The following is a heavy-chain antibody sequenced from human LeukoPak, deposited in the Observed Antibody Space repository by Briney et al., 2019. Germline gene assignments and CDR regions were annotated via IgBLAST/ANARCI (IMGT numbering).Heavy chain of an antibody. CDR1: GGIFSSNA. J-gene: IGHJ6*02. CDR3: ARDSAFGGSSASMDV. V-gene: IGHV1-69*04. Sequence: GASVKVSCKASGGIFSSNAIAWVRQAPGQGLEWMGRVIPILGVATYAQKFQGRVTITADKSTSTSYMELSSLRSEDTAVYYCARDSAFGGSSASMDVWGQGTTVTVPS. CDR2: VIPILGVA. D-gene: IGHD1-26*01.